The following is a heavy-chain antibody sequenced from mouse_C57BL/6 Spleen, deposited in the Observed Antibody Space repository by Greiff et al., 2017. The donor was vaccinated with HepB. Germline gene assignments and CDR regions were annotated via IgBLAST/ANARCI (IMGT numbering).Heavy chain of an antibody. J-gene: IGHJ4*01. CDR1: GYTFTDYY. V-gene: IGHV1-77*01. CDR3: ARWDYYGSSLYAMDY. Sequence: QVHVKQSGAELVKPGASVKISCKASGYTFTDYYINWVKQRPGQGLEWIGKIGPGSGSTYYNEKFKGKATLTADKSSSTAYMQLSSLTSEDSAVYFCARWDYYGSSLYAMDYWGQGTSVTVSS. CDR2: IGPGSGST. D-gene: IGHD1-1*01.